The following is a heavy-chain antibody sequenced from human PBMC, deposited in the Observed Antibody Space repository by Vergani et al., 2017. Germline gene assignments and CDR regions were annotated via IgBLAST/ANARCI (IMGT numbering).Heavy chain of an antibody. Sequence: QVQLVESGGGVVQPGRSLRLSCAASGFTFTSYGMHWVRPAPGKGLEWVSVLSYDGSNKYYVDSVEGRFTISRDNSKNTLYLQMNSLGAEDTAVSYCARGPCCSSTSCDIEGGWFDPWGQGTLVTVYS. CDR2: LSYDGSNK. V-gene: IGHV3-30*03. CDR3: ARGPCCSSTSCDIEGGWFDP. CDR1: GFTFTSYG. J-gene: IGHJ5*02. D-gene: IGHD2-2*02.